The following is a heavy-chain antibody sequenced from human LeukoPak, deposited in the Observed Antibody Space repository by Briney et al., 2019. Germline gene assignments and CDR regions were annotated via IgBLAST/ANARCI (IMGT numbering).Heavy chain of an antibody. CDR1: GYTFTSYD. V-gene: IGHV1-8*03. D-gene: IGHD3-10*01. CDR2: MNPNSGNT. Sequence: ASVKVSCKASGYTFTSYDINWVRQATGQGLEWMGWMNPNSGNTGYAQKFQGRVTITRNTSISTAYMELSRLRSDDTAMYYCARDHYYGSGLDYWGQGTLVTVSS. J-gene: IGHJ4*02. CDR3: ARDHYYGSGLDY.